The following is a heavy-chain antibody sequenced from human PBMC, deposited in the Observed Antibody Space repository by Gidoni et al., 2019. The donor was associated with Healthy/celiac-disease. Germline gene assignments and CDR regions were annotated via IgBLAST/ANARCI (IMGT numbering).Heavy chain of an antibody. Sequence: QVQLVQSGAEVKTPGSSVKVSCKASGGPFSSYASSWVRQAPGQGLEWMGGIIPIFGTANYAQKFQGRVTITADESTSTAYMELSSLRSEDTAVYYCARPRTPSYYYYGMDVWGQGTTVTVSS. CDR2: IIPIFGTA. J-gene: IGHJ6*02. CDR3: ARPRTPSYYYYGMDV. CDR1: GGPFSSYA. V-gene: IGHV1-69*01.